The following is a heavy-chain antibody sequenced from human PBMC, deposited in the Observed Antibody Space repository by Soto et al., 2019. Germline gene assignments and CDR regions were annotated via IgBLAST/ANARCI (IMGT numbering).Heavy chain of an antibody. CDR2: IIPIFGTA. J-gene: IGHJ4*02. V-gene: IGHV1-69*01. CDR3: ARTGDGHHDFLDY. Sequence: QVQLVQSGAEVKTPGSSVKVSCKASGGIFTRYDIRWVRQAPGQGLEWMGAIIPIFGTANYAQKFQGRVTITADATTSTAYMELSSLRSEDTAMYYCARTGDGHHDFLDYWGQGILVSVSS. D-gene: IGHD1-1*01. CDR1: GGIFTRYD.